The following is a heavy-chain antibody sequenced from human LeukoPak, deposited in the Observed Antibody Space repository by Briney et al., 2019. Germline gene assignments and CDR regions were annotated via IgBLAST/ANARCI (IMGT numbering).Heavy chain of an antibody. Sequence: GESLKISFKGSGYSFTSYWIGWVRQMPGKGVEWMGIIYPGDSDTRYSPSFQGQVTISADKSISTAYLQWSSLKASDTAMYYCARERRSNRVSDFDYWGQGTLVTVSS. CDR3: ARERRSNRVSDFDY. D-gene: IGHD1-14*01. CDR1: GYSFTSYW. J-gene: IGHJ4*02. CDR2: IYPGDSDT. V-gene: IGHV5-51*01.